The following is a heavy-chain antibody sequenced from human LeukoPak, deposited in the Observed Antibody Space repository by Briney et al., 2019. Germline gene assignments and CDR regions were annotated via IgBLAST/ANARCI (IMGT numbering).Heavy chain of an antibody. D-gene: IGHD2-15*01. CDR1: GDSLGIYK. V-gene: IGHV4-59*01. CDR3: AREWSGFDF. CDR2: ISSSGSA. J-gene: IGHJ3*01. Sequence: SETLSLTCSVSGDSLGIYKWSWNRQPPGKGLEWIAHISSSGSAIYNPSLMSRVSMSVDTSKNQFSLRLTSVTAADTAVYYCAREWSGFDFWGQGTTVTVSS.